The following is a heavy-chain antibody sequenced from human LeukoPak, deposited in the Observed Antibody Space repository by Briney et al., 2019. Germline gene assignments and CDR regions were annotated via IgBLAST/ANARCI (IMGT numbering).Heavy chain of an antibody. D-gene: IGHD2-15*01. V-gene: IGHV1-69*06. CDR2: IIPIFGTA. Sequence: SVKVSCKASGGTFSSYAISWVRQAPGQGLEWMGGIIPIFGTANYAQKFQGRVTFTAEKSTNTVYMDLTSLRSEDTAVYYCARTTSQSIVAAGDYWGQGTLVTVSS. CDR3: ARTTSQSIVAAGDY. CDR1: GGTFSSYA. J-gene: IGHJ4*02.